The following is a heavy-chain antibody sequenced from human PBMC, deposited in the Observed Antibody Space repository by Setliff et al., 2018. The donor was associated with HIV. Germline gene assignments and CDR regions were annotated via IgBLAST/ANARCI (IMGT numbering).Heavy chain of an antibody. Sequence: PSETLSLTCTVSGGSMSSSGPGYYWGWVRQTPGGGLEWIGSVYYRGRTYHNPSLKRRVTMSIDTSKNQFSLKLSSVTAADTAVYYCARDNSYYYGSGSHYWYGMDVWGQGTTVTVSS. V-gene: IGHV4-39*07. CDR2: VYYRGRT. CDR3: ARDNSYYYGSGSHYWYGMDV. D-gene: IGHD3-10*01. CDR1: GGSMSSSGPGYY. J-gene: IGHJ6*01.